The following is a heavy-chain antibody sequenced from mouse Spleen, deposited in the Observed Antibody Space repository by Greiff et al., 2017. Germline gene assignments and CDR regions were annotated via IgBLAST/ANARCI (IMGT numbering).Heavy chain of an antibody. CDR3: ARKNDGNYGYFDV. D-gene: IGHD2-3*01. V-gene: IGHV2-2*02. Sequence: VQRVESGPGLVQPSQSLSITCTVSGFSLTSYGVHWVRQSPGKGLEWLGVIWSGGSTDYNAAFISRLSISKDNSKSQVFFKMNSLQANDTAIYYCARKNDGNYGYFDVWGAGTTVTVSS. J-gene: IGHJ1*01. CDR1: GFSLTSYG. CDR2: IWSGGST.